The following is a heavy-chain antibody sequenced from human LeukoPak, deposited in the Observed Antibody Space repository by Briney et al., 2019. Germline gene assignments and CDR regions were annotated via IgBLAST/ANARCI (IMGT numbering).Heavy chain of an antibody. D-gene: IGHD2-8*01. CDR1: GGSISSGSYY. J-gene: IGHJ4*02. CDR2: IYTSGST. V-gene: IGHV4-61*02. CDR3: ARGIVLMVYAEYYFDY. Sequence: SQTLSLTCTVSGGSISSGSYYWSWIRQPAGKGLEWIGRIYTSGSTNYNPSLKSRVTISVDTSKNQFSLKLSSVTVADTAVYYCARGIVLMVYAEYYFDYWGQGTLVTVSS.